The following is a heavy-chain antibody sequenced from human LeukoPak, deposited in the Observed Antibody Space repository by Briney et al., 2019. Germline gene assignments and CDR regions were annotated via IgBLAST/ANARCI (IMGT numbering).Heavy chain of an antibody. CDR3: ANKGGGLDAQGFHI. CDR2: INQGGSAK. V-gene: IGHV3-7*01. D-gene: IGHD3/OR15-3a*01. Sequence: RGSLRLSCAPSGFTFSAYWMMCVRQPPGKGQEWVAIINQGGSAKYYVDSVKSRFTISRDNAKNSLYVQMNNLRVEDTAVYYCANKGGGLDAQGFHIWGLGTMVTVSS. CDR1: GFTFSAYW. J-gene: IGHJ3*02.